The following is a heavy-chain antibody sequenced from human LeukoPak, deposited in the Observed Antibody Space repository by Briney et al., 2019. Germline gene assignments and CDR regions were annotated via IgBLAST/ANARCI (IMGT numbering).Heavy chain of an antibody. D-gene: IGHD2-2*01. Sequence: PSETLSLTCAVYGGSLSGYYWSWIRQPPGKGLEWIGEINHSGSTNYNPSLKSRVTISVDTSKNQFSLKLSSVTAADTAVYYCARVNLGVPAASSFDYWGQGTLVTVSS. CDR1: GGSLSGYY. CDR3: ARVNLGVPAASSFDY. V-gene: IGHV4-34*01. CDR2: INHSGST. J-gene: IGHJ4*02.